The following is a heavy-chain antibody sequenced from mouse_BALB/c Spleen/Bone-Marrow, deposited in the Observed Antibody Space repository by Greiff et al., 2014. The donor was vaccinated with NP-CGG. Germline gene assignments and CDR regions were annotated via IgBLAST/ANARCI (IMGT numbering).Heavy chain of an antibody. Sequence: VQLKQSGGGPVQPGGSLKLSCAASGFDISRYWMTWVRQAPGKGLEWIGEINPDSRTINYTPSLKDKFIISRDNAKNTLYLQMSKVRSEDTALYYCARNGYYGWIAYWGQGTLVTVSA. CDR1: GFDISRYW. D-gene: IGHD2-3*01. CDR2: INPDSRTI. V-gene: IGHV4-1*02. J-gene: IGHJ3*01. CDR3: ARNGYYGWIAY.